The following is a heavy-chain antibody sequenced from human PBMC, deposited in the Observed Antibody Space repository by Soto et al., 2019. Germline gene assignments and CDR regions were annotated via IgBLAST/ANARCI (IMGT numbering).Heavy chain of an antibody. D-gene: IGHD2-15*01. CDR2: ISNRGDT. V-gene: IGHV3-66*01. CDR1: GFIVSDTY. Sequence: PGGSLRLSCTASGFIVSDTYVNWVRQAPGKGLEWVSVISNRGDTHYADSVRGRFSLSRDISDNTLHLQMNNLRVEDTAVYYCARAPRYCRGGSCSITGDAYDIWGQGTMVTVSS. CDR3: ARAPRYCRGGSCSITGDAYDI. J-gene: IGHJ3*02.